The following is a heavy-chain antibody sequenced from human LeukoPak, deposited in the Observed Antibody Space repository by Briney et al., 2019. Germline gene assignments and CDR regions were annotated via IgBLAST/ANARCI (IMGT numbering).Heavy chain of an antibody. Sequence: SETLSLTCTVSGGSISSYYWSWIRQPPGKGLEWIGYIYYSGSTNYNPSLKSRVTISIDTSKYQFSLKLSSVTAADTAVYYCARHIFDILTGLANWFDPWGQGTLVTVSS. D-gene: IGHD3-9*01. CDR3: ARHIFDILTGLANWFDP. V-gene: IGHV4-59*08. J-gene: IGHJ5*02. CDR1: GGSISSYY. CDR2: IYYSGST.